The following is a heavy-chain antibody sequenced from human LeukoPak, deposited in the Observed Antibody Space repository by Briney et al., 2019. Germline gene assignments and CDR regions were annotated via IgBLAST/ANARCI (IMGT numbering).Heavy chain of an antibody. V-gene: IGHV4-59*01. D-gene: IGHD3-22*01. CDR1: GGSISSYY. Sequence: PSETLSLTCTVSGGSISSYYWSWIRQPPGKGLEWIGYIYYSGSTNYNPSLKSRVTISVDTSKNQFSLKPSSVTAADTAVYYCARSYYDSSGYYPDYFDYWGQGTLVTVSS. J-gene: IGHJ4*02. CDR2: IYYSGST. CDR3: ARSYYDSSGYYPDYFDY.